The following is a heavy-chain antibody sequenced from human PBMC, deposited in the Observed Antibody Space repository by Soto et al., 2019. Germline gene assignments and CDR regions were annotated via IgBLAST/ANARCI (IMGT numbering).Heavy chain of an antibody. J-gene: IGHJ5*02. D-gene: IGHD3-16*01. CDR3: ARGRFRRTWFDP. V-gene: IGHV1-8*01. CDR1: GYTFTNYD. CDR2: MNPDSGNT. Sequence: QVQLVQSGAEVKKPGASVKASCKASGYTFTNYDIHWVRQATGQGLEWMGWMNPDSGNTGQSKQFQGRVTMTRDTSISTAYMEMSSLRSEDTAVYYCARGRFRRTWFDPWGQGTLVTVSS.